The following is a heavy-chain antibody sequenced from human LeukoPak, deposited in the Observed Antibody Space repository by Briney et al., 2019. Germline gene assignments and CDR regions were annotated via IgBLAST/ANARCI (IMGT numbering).Heavy chain of an antibody. CDR1: GFTFSDYR. V-gene: IGHV3-7*01. Sequence: GGSLRLSCAASGFTFSDYRMSWVRQAPGKGLEWVANIQQDGSEIHYVDSVKGRFTISRDNAKNSLYLQMNSLRAEDTAVYYCARDMYFRYSYGTFDYWGQGTLVTVSS. CDR3: ARDMYFRYSYGTFDY. D-gene: IGHD3-22*01. CDR2: IQQDGSEI. J-gene: IGHJ4*02.